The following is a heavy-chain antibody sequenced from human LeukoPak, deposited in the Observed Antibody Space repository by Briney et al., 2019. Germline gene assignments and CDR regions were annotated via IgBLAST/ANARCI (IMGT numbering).Heavy chain of an antibody. V-gene: IGHV1-2*02. CDR3: ARGRNIEMSTMSGGSDY. CDR1: GYTLTGYY. D-gene: IGHD5-24*01. J-gene: IGHJ4*02. Sequence: ASVTVICKASGYTLTGYYIHWVRQAPGQGLEWMGWMNPNSGDTNYAQKFQGRVSMTRDTSISTAYMDVSDLRSDDTAVYYCARGRNIEMSTMSGGSDYWGQGTLVRVSS. CDR2: MNPNSGDT.